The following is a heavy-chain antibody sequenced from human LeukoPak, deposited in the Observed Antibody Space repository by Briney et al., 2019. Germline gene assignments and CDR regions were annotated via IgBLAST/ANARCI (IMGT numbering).Heavy chain of an antibody. CDR1: GGSISSGSYY. Sequence: SETLSLTCTVSGGSISSGSYYWSWIRQPAGKGLEWIGRIYTSGSTNYNPSLKSRVTISVDTSKNQFSPKLSSVTAADTAVYYCARELRFLEWLFGGYFDYWGQGTLVTVSS. D-gene: IGHD3-3*01. CDR3: ARELRFLEWLFGGYFDY. V-gene: IGHV4-61*02. J-gene: IGHJ4*02. CDR2: IYTSGST.